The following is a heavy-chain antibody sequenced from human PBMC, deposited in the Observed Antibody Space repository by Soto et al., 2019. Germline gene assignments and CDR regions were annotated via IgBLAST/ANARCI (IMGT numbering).Heavy chain of an antibody. CDR3: ARCLAAAGTSYWFDP. Sequence: EVQLSESGGGLVQPGGSLRLSCAASGFTFTGYVMSWVRQAPGKGPEWVSAIVASRGSTYYADSVKGRFIISRDNSKNTLYLQMNSLRAEDTAVYYCARCLAAAGTSYWFDPWGQGTLVTVSS. D-gene: IGHD6-13*01. CDR1: GFTFTGYV. J-gene: IGHJ5*02. CDR2: IVASRGST. V-gene: IGHV3-23*01.